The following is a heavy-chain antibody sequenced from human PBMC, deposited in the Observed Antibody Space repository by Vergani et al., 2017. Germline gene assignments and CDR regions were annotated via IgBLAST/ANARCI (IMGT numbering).Heavy chain of an antibody. J-gene: IGHJ4*02. CDR1: GASVNSYY. CDR2: VSFRGDT. CDR3: ARSRIYYGAGSPDY. Sequence: QVKLQESGPGLVKPSETLSLTCTVSGASVNSYYWSWIRQRPARGLEWMGYVSFRGDTLYDPSVKGRMTISLNTSSNQFFLYLTSVTAADTAVYYCARSRIYYGAGSPDYWGQGTLVTVSS. V-gene: IGHV4-59*02. D-gene: IGHD3-10*01.